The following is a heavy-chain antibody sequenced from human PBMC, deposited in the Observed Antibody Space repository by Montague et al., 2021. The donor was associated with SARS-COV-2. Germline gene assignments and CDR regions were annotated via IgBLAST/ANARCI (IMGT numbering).Heavy chain of an antibody. CDR2: IYTSGST. Sequence: TLSLTCTVSGGSISSGSYYWSWIRQPAGKGLEWIGRIYTSGSTNYNPSLKSRVTISVDTSKNQFSLKLSSVTAADTAVYYCARDFVVRGVSYGMDVWGQGTTVTVPS. V-gene: IGHV4-61*02. CDR3: ARDFVVRGVSYGMDV. D-gene: IGHD3-10*02. CDR1: GGSISSGSYY. J-gene: IGHJ6*02.